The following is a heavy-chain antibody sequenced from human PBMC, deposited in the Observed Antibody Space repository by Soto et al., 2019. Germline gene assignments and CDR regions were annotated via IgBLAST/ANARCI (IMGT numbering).Heavy chain of an antibody. V-gene: IGHV3-66*01. Sequence: EVQLVESGGGLVQPGGSVRLSYEASGFTVSNLFMTWVRQAPGKGLEWVSTISSDGNTYYADSVKGRFTISRDSFKNTLYLELNSLRAGDTAVYYCARDTFGGAYDFCHGGQGTLVTVTS. CDR2: ISSDGNT. CDR3: ARDTFGGAYDFCH. CDR1: GFTVSNLF. J-gene: IGHJ4*02. D-gene: IGHD3-3*01.